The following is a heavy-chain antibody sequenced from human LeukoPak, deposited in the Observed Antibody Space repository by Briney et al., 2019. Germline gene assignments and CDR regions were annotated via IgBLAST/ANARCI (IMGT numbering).Heavy chain of an antibody. V-gene: IGHV4-4*02. CDR3: ARDASGYDKNRGFDY. J-gene: IGHJ4*02. CDR2: IYHSGST. D-gene: IGHD5-12*01. Sequence: SGTLSLTCALSGGSISSSNWWSWIRQPQGKGLEWIGEIYHSGSTNYNPSLKGLVTISVDTSKNQFSLKLSSVTAADTAVYYCARDASGYDKNRGFDYWGKGTLVTVSS. CDR1: GGSISSSNW.